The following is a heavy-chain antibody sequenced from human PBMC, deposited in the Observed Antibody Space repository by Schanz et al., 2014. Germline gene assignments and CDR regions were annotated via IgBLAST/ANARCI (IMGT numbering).Heavy chain of an antibody. CDR1: GFAFSSNW. CDR3: ARVDSGYDSHLYYYYYYMDV. D-gene: IGHD5-12*01. V-gene: IGHV3-7*03. CDR2: IKEDGSEK. J-gene: IGHJ6*03. Sequence: EVQLVESGGGLVQPGGSLRLSCAGSGFAFSSNWMNWVRQAPGKGLEWVANIKEDGSEKYYVDSVKGRFTISRDNAKNSLFLQMNSLSAEDTAVYYCARVDSGYDSHLYYYYYYMDVWGKGTTVTVSS.